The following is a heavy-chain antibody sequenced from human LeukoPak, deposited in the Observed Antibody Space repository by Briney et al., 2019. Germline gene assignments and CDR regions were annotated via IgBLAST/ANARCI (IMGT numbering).Heavy chain of an antibody. CDR3: AIFDFLFGEITQWFDP. D-gene: IGHD3-16*01. V-gene: IGHV5-51*01. CDR1: GYIFSSLW. CDR2: IYPGDSDT. J-gene: IGHJ5*02. Sequence: HGESLKISCKGSGYIFSSLWIGWVRQMPGKGLEWVGSIYPGDSDTTYSPSFQGHVTISADKSIGTAYLQWSSLKASDTAIYYCAIFDFLFGEITQWFDPWGQGTPVTVSS.